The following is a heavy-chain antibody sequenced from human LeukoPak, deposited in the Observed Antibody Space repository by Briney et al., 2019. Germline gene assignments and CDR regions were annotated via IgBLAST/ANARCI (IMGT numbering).Heavy chain of an antibody. D-gene: IGHD6-19*01. CDR1: GYTFTTLH. CDR2: INPNTGAT. J-gene: IGHJ4*02. Sequence: ASVKVSCKASGYTFTTLHVHWVRQAPGQGLEWMGWINPNTGATNYAQKFQGRVTMTMDTSISTAYMELSNLRSDDTAVYYCARDRVVAVPALGFDYWGQGTLVPVSS. CDR3: ARDRVVAVPALGFDY. V-gene: IGHV1-2*02.